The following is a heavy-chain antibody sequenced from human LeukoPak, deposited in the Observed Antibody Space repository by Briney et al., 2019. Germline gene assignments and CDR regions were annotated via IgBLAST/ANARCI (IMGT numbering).Heavy chain of an antibody. Sequence: GGSLRLSCAASGFRFDSFYMGWIRQVPGKGLDYIAFISASGAVPYYAESVKGRFTISRDNAKDSVSLQMNSLSADDTAVYYCARSLIVASEDYWGQGTLVTVSS. CDR1: GFRFDSFY. V-gene: IGHV3-11*04. D-gene: IGHD3-22*01. J-gene: IGHJ4*02. CDR2: ISASGAVP. CDR3: ARSLIVASEDY.